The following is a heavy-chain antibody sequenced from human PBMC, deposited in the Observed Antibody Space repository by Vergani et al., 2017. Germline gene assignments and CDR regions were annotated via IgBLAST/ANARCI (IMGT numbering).Heavy chain of an antibody. D-gene: IGHD3-9*01. Sequence: EVQLLESGGGLVQPGGSLRLSCAASGFIFSSYAMSWVRQAPGKGLEWVSAISGSGGSTYYADSVKGRFTISRDNAKNTLYLQMNSPRAEDTAVYYRARELGGATYYDILTGSNYYYYYGMDVWGQGTTVTVSS. J-gene: IGHJ6*02. CDR2: ISGSGGST. CDR3: ARELGGATYYDILTGSNYYYYYGMDV. CDR1: GFIFSSYA. V-gene: IGHV3-23*01.